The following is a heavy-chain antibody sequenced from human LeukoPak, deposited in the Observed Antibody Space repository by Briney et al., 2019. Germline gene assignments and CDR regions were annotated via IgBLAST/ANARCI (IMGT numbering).Heavy chain of an antibody. CDR1: GYSFTSYW. V-gene: IGHV5-51*01. CDR2: IYPGDSDT. J-gene: IGHJ3*02. Sequence: GESLKISCKGSGYSFTSYWIGWVRQMPGKGLEWMGIIYPGDSDTRYSPSFQGQVTISADKSISTAYLQWSSLKASDTAMYYCARRRYCSSTSCPWGAFDIWGQGTMVTVSS. D-gene: IGHD2-2*01. CDR3: ARRRYCSSTSCPWGAFDI.